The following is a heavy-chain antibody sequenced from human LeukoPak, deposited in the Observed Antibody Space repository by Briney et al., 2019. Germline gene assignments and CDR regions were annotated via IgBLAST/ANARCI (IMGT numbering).Heavy chain of an antibody. J-gene: IGHJ4*02. Sequence: SETLSLTCTVSGGSISSYYWSWIRQPPGKELEWIGYIYYSGSTNYNPSLKSRVTISVDTSKNQFSLKLSSVTAADTAVYYCARKDYMGYYFDYWGQGTLVTVSS. CDR3: ARKDYMGYYFDY. D-gene: IGHD4-11*01. V-gene: IGHV4-59*01. CDR1: GGSISSYY. CDR2: IYYSGST.